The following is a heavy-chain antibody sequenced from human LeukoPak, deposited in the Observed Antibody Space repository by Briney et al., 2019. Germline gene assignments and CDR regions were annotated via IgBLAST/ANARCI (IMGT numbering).Heavy chain of an antibody. J-gene: IGHJ3*02. Sequence: GGSLRLSCAASGYTFSSYSMNWVRQAPGKGLEWVSYISSSSSTIYYADSVKGRFTISRDNAKNSLYLQMNSLRAEDTAVYYCAREYYDSSGYGAFDIEVWGTMITVSS. CDR3: AREYYDSSGYGAFDI. CDR1: GYTFSSYS. V-gene: IGHV3-48*04. CDR2: ISSSSSTI. D-gene: IGHD3-22*01.